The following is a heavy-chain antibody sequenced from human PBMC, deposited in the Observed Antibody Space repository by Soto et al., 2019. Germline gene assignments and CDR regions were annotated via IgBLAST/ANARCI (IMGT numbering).Heavy chain of an antibody. CDR2: IYYSGST. CDR3: EXDRCSGGSCHDFDY. V-gene: IGHV4-59*01. D-gene: IGHD2-15*01. CDR1: GGSISSYY. Sequence: SETLSLTCTVSGGSISSYYWSWIRQPPGKGLERIGYIYYSGSTNYNPSLKSRVTISVDTSKNQFSLKLSSVTAADTAVYYCEXDRCSGGSCHDFDYWGQGTLVTVSS. J-gene: IGHJ4*02.